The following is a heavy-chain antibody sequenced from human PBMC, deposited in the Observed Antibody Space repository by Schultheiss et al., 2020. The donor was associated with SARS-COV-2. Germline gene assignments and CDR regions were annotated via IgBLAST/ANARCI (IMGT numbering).Heavy chain of an antibody. CDR1: GGSISSCY. D-gene: IGHD1-26*01. V-gene: IGHV4-59*01. CDR3: ARDRGSYYSWYFDL. Sequence: SQTLSLTCTVSGGSISSCYWSWIRQPPGKGLEWIGYIYYSGSTNYNPSLKSRVTISVDTSKNQFSLKLSSVTAADTAVYYCARDRGSYYSWYFDLWGRGTLVTVSS. J-gene: IGHJ2*01. CDR2: IYYSGST.